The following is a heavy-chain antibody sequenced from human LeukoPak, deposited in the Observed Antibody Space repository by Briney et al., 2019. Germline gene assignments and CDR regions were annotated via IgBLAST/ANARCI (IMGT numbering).Heavy chain of an antibody. J-gene: IGHJ6*02. CDR2: ISYDGSNK. V-gene: IGHV3-30*04. D-gene: IGHD6-19*01. CDR1: GFTFSSYA. CDR3: ARDLRAGTIYYYYYYGMDV. Sequence: GGSLRLSCAASGFTFSSYAMHWVRQAPGKGLEWVAVISYDGSNKYYADSVKGRFTISRDNSKNTLYLQMNSLRAEDTAVYYCARDLRAGTIYYYYYYGMDVWGQGTTVTVSS.